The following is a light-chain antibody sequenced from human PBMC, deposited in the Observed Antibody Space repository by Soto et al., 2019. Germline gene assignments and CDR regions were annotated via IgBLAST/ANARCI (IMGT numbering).Light chain of an antibody. CDR1: QGISSA. Sequence: AIQLTQSPSSLSASVGDRVTITCRASQGISSALAWYQQKPGKAPKLLIYDASSLESGVPSRFSGTGSGTDFTLTISSLQPEDFATYYGQQFISYPRTFGQGTKLEIK. CDR2: DAS. J-gene: IGKJ2*01. V-gene: IGKV1-13*02. CDR3: QQFISYPRT.